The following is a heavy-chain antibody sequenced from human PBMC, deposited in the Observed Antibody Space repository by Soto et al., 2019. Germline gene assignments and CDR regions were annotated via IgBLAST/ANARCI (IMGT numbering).Heavy chain of an antibody. J-gene: IGHJ4*02. CDR3: ARWGPDQVLYY. D-gene: IGHD2-2*01. V-gene: IGHV3-33*01. Sequence: QVQLVESGGGVVQPGRSLRVSCEAYGFTFSSHGMHGVRQAPGKGLEWVAVIWYDGSNKYYGESVKGRFIISRDNSKNTVDLPMNSLRAEDTDIYYCARWGPDQVLYYWGQGPLVTGSS. CDR2: IWYDGSNK. CDR1: GFTFSSHG.